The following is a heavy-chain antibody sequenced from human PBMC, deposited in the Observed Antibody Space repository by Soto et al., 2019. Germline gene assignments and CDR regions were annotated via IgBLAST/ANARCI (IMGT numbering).Heavy chain of an antibody. V-gene: IGHV4-30-4*01. D-gene: IGHD3-10*01. J-gene: IGHJ2*01. Sequence: SETLSLTCTVSGGSISSGDYYWSWIRQPPGKGLEWIGYIYYSGSTYYNPSLKSRVTISVDTSKNQFSLKLSSVTAADTAVYYCARAIPLGDRPWYFDLWGRGTLVTVSS. CDR1: GGSISSGDYY. CDR2: IYYSGST. CDR3: ARAIPLGDRPWYFDL.